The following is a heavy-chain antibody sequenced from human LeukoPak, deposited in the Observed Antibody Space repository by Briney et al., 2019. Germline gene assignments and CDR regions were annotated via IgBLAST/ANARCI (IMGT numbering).Heavy chain of an antibody. V-gene: IGHV3-23*01. CDR3: ARSARLMKGVVEVTALDD. D-gene: IGHD3-3*01. Sequence: GGSLRLSCAASGFTFSSYGMSWVRQAPGKGLEWVSAISGSGGSTYYADSVKGRFTIARDNAKNSVYLEMNSLRADDTAVYYCARSARLMKGVVEVTALDDWGQGTPVTVSS. CDR2: ISGSGGST. J-gene: IGHJ4*02. CDR1: GFTFSSYG.